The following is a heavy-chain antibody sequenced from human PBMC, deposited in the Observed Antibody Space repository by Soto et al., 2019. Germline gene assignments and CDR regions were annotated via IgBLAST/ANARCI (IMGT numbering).Heavy chain of an antibody. CDR1: GFTFSSYG. CDR3: ARGDFWSGYYDAFDI. J-gene: IGHJ3*02. Sequence: GGSLRLSCAASGFTFSSYGMHWVRQAPGKGLEWVAVIWYDGSNKYYADSVKGRFTISRDNSKNTLYLQMNSLRAEDTAVYYCARGDFWSGYYDAFDIWGQGTMVTVSS. CDR2: IWYDGSNK. D-gene: IGHD3-3*01. V-gene: IGHV3-33*01.